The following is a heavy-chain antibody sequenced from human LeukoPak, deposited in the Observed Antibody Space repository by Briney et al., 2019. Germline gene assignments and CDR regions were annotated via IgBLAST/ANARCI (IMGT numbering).Heavy chain of an antibody. CDR2: ISYDGSNK. CDR1: GFTFSSYG. CDR3: AKSEDIVVVVAATAFDY. V-gene: IGHV3-30*18. J-gene: IGHJ4*02. D-gene: IGHD2-15*01. Sequence: PGGSLRLSCAASGFTFSSYGMHWVRQAPGKGLEWVAVISYDGSNKYYADSVKGRFTISRDNSKNTLYLQMNGLRAEDTAVYYCAKSEDIVVVVAATAFDYWGQGTLVTVSS.